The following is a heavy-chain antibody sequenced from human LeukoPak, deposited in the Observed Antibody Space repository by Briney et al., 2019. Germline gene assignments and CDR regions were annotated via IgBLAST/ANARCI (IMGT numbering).Heavy chain of an antibody. J-gene: IGHJ4*02. Sequence: SVKVSCKASGGTFTSYAISWVRQAPGQGLEWMGGIIPIFGTANYAQKFQGRVTITADESTSTAYMELSSLRSEDTAVYYCARDAGTYYYGSGSFSYYFDYWGQGTLVTVSS. CDR1: GGTFTSYA. CDR2: IIPIFGTA. D-gene: IGHD3-10*01. V-gene: IGHV1-69*13. CDR3: ARDAGTYYYGSGSFSYYFDY.